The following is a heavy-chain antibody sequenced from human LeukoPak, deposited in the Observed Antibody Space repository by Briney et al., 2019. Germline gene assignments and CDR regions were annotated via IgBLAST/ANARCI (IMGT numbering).Heavy chain of an antibody. V-gene: IGHV4-59*01. CDR1: GGSISSYY. CDR3: ARQAMSSSWEKYYYYYMDV. J-gene: IGHJ6*03. D-gene: IGHD6-13*01. Sequence: SETLSLTCTVSGGSISSYYWSWIRQPPGKGLEWIGYIYYSGSTNYNPSLKSRVTISVDTSKNQFSLKLSSVTAADPAVYYCARQAMSSSWEKYYYYYMDVWGKGTTVTVSS. CDR2: IYYSGST.